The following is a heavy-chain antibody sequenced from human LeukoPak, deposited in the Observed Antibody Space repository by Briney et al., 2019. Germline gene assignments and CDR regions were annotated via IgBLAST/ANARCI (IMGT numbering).Heavy chain of an antibody. D-gene: IGHD2-21*01. J-gene: IGHJ5*02. V-gene: IGHV5-51*01. CDR1: GYSFTSYW. Sequence: GESLKISWKGSGYSFTSYWIGWVRQMPGKGLEWMGIIYPGDSDTRYSPSFQGQVTISADKSISTAYLQWSSLKASDTAMYYCARHPCGGEYTLCWFDPWGQGTLVTVSS. CDR2: IYPGDSDT. CDR3: ARHPCGGEYTLCWFDP.